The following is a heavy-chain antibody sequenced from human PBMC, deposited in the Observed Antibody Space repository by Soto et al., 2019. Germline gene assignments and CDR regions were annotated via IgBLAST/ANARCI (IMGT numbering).Heavy chain of an antibody. CDR2: INPNSGGS. V-gene: IGHV1-2*02. CDR3: ARDWEVPAGRTYYYYGTDV. Sequence: RASVKVSCKASGYTFTDYYMHWVRQAPGQGLEWMGWINPNSGGSKYAQKFQGRVTMTRDTSISTAYMELSRLRSDDTAVYYCARDWEVPAGRTYYYYGTDVWGQGTTVTVSS. J-gene: IGHJ6*02. CDR1: GYTFTDYY. D-gene: IGHD2-2*01.